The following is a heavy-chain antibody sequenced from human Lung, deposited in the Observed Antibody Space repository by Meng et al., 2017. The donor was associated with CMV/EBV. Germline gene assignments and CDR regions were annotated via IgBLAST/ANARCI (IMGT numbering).Heavy chain of an antibody. J-gene: IGHJ4*02. CDR1: GVSISSNIR. V-gene: IGHV4-4*02. D-gene: IGHD1-26*01. Sequence: QVELQESGPGLVKPSGTLSLTCGVSGVSISSNIRWTWVRQPPGKGLEWIGDIDDSGSTNYNPSLNSRISISLDKSKNHFSLKVNSVTAADTAVYYCARGKQDVWELLAYWGQGALVTVSS. CDR3: ARGKQDVWELLAY. CDR2: IDDSGST.